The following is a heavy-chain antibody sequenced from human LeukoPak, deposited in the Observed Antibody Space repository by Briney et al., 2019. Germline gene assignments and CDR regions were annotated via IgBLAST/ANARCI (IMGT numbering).Heavy chain of an antibody. CDR2: IYYSGST. J-gene: IGHJ4*02. CDR3: ARLGGGYYHFDY. Sequence: PSETLSLTCTVSGGSISSYYWSWIRQPPGKGLEWIGYIYYSGSTNYNPSLKSRVTISVDTSKNQFSLKLSSVTAADTAVYYCARLGGGYYHFDYWGQGTLVTVSS. D-gene: IGHD3-22*01. CDR1: GGSISSYY. V-gene: IGHV4-59*08.